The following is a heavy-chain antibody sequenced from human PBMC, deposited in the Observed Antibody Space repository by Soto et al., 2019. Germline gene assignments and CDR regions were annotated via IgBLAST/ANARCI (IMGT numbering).Heavy chain of an antibody. Sequence: ASVKVSSKASGYTFTSYDINWVRQATGQGLEWMGWMNPNSGNTGYAQKFQGRVTMTRNTSISTAYMELSSLRSEDTAVYYCAREHVVGGVIADDAFDIWGQGTMVTVSS. V-gene: IGHV1-8*01. J-gene: IGHJ3*02. D-gene: IGHD3-10*01. CDR2: MNPNSGNT. CDR1: GYTFTSYD. CDR3: AREHVVGGVIADDAFDI.